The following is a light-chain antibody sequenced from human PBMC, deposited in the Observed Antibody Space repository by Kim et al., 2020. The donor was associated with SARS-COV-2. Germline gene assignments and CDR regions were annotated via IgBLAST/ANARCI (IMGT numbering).Light chain of an antibody. V-gene: IGKV1-27*01. CDR3: QNYNRAPHT. J-gene: IGKJ4*01. CDR1: QGVSDF. CDR2: GAS. Sequence: PSVGHIVTITCRASQGVSDFLAWYQQRQGKDPVLLIPGASTLKAGVPSRFSGSGSGTDFTLAISSLQPEDVANYYCQNYNRAPHTFGGGTKVDIK.